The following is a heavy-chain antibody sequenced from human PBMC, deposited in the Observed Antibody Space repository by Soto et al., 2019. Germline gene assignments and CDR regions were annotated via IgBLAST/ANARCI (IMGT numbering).Heavy chain of an antibody. CDR2: IIPIFNST. V-gene: IGHV1-69*06. D-gene: IGHD2-2*02. J-gene: IGHJ4*02. CDR3: AREGRGKKAGYNGLVSLGY. CDR1: GSRFSNYV. Sequence: SVKVSCKVSGSRFSNYVISWVRQAPGHGLEWLGRIIPIFNSTKYAQSFQGRVTITADKSTSTASLELSSLRSDDTAVHYCAREGRGKKAGYNGLVSLGYWGQGTLVTVSS.